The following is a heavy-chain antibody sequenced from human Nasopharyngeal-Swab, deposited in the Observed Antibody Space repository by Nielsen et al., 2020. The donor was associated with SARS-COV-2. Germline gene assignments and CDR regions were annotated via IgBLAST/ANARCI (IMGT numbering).Heavy chain of an antibody. J-gene: IGHJ4*02. V-gene: IGHV3-73*01. CDR1: GFIFSGSA. CDR2: IGDKDHNYAT. Sequence: GESLKISCAASGFIFSGSAMHWVRQASGKGLEWVGRIGDKDHNYATTYGAAVKGRFTISRDDSKNTAFLQMDSLKTEDTALYYYTTDFYFDYWGQGTLVTVSS. CDR3: TTDFYFDY.